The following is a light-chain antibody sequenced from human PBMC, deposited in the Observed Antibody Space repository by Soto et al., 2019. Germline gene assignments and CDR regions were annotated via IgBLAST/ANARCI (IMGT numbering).Light chain of an antibody. CDR1: QSVSSSY. J-gene: IGKJ1*01. CDR3: QQYRA. V-gene: IGKV3-20*01. Sequence: EIVLTQSPGTLSLSPGERATLSCRASQSVSSSYLAWYQQKPDQAPRLLIYGASSRATGIPDRFSDSGSGTDFTITISRLEPEYFALYYCQQYRAFGQGTKVEIK. CDR2: GAS.